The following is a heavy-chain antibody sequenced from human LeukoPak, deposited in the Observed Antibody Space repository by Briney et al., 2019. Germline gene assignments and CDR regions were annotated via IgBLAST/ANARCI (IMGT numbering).Heavy chain of an antibody. CDR3: AREGGYQYYYAMDV. CDR2: FYHSGST. Sequence: SETLSLTCTVSGYSISSGYYWGWIRQPPGKGLEWIGNFYHSGSTYYNPSLKSRVTISVDTSKNQFSLKLSSVTAADAAVYYCAREGGYQYYYAMDVWGQGTTVTVSS. CDR1: GYSISSGYY. V-gene: IGHV4-38-2*02. J-gene: IGHJ6*02. D-gene: IGHD3-16*01.